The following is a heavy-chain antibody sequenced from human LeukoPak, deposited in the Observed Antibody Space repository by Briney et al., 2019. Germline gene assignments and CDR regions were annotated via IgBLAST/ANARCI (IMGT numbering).Heavy chain of an antibody. CDR3: AGGEYDSSGYYTLLDY. D-gene: IGHD3-22*01. Sequence: SETLSLTCTVSGGSISSYYWGWIRQPPGKGLEWIGYIYYSGSTNYNPSLKSRVTISVDTSKNQFSLKLSSVTAADTAVYYCAGGEYDSSGYYTLLDYWGQGTLVTVSS. J-gene: IGHJ4*02. V-gene: IGHV4-59*01. CDR1: GGSISSYY. CDR2: IYYSGST.